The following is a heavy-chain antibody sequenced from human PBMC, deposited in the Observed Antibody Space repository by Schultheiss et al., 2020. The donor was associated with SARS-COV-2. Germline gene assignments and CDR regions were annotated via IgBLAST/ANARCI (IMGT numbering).Heavy chain of an antibody. CDR3: ARDQGIQFLEWLFDY. D-gene: IGHD3-3*01. V-gene: IGHV1-18*01. Sequence: ASVKVSCTTSGYTFSKDGITWVRQAPGQGLEWMGWISGYNGNTKYVQKLQGRVTMTADTSTSTAYMELRSLRYDDTAVYYCARDQGIQFLEWLFDYWGQGTLVTVSS. CDR1: GYTFSKDG. J-gene: IGHJ4*02. CDR2: ISGYNGNT.